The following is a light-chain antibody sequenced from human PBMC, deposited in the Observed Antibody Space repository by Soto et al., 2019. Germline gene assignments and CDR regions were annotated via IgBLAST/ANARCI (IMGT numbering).Light chain of an antibody. Sequence: DIVMTQSPDSLAVSLGDRATINCKSSQSVLYSSNNKNYLAWYQQKPGQPPKLLIYWASARESGVPDRFSGSGSGTDFTLTISSLQAEDVAVYYCHQYYSTQTFGQGTKVEIK. CDR3: HQYYSTQT. CDR1: QSVLYSSNNKNY. CDR2: WAS. V-gene: IGKV4-1*01. J-gene: IGKJ1*01.